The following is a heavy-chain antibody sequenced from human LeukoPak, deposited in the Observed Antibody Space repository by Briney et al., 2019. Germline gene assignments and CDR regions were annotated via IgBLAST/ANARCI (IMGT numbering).Heavy chain of an antibody. CDR1: GYTFTSYG. J-gene: IGHJ5*02. Sequence: ASVKVFCKASGYTFTSYGISWVRQAPGQGLEWMGWISAYNGNTNYAQKLQDRVTMTTDTSTSTAYMELRSLRSDDTAVYYCARGSVGANWFDPWGQGTLVTVSS. D-gene: IGHD1-26*01. CDR3: ARGSVGANWFDP. CDR2: ISAYNGNT. V-gene: IGHV1-18*01.